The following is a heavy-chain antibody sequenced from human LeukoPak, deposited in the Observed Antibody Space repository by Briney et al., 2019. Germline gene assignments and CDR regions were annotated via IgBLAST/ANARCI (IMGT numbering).Heavy chain of an antibody. J-gene: IGHJ4*02. D-gene: IGHD2-2*02. CDR1: GGSVSSGSYY. V-gene: IGHV4-61*01. CDR2: IYYSGST. CDR3: ARGGCNSASCYMAPFDY. Sequence: SETLSLTCSVSGGSVSSGSYYWNWNRQPPGKGLEWIGYIYYSGSTNYNPSLKSRVTISVDTSKNQFSLKLSSVTAADTAVYYCARGGCNSASCYMAPFDYWGQGTLVTVSS.